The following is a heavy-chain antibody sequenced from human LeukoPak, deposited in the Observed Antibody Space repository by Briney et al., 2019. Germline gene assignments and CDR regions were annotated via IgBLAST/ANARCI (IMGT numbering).Heavy chain of an antibody. V-gene: IGHV3-11*05. Sequence: KPGRSLRLSCAASGLTFSDYCMTWIRQAPGKGLEWVSYINSSSSYTNYADSVKGRFTISRDNAKKSLCLQMNSLRADDTAVYYCARVGMTDPHAFDIWGQGTMVTVSS. CDR2: INSSSSYT. J-gene: IGHJ3*02. CDR1: GLTFSDYC. D-gene: IGHD1-14*01. CDR3: ARVGMTDPHAFDI.